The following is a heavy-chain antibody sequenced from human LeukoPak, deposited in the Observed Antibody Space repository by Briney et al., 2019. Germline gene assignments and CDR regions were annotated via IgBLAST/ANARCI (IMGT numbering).Heavy chain of an antibody. CDR1: GGSFSGYY. Sequence: PSETLSLTCAVYGGSFSGYYWSWIRQPPGKGLEWVSAITNSGGTTYYADSVKGRFTISRDNSMNTLYLQMNSLRAEDTAVYYCAKFVGESVWYGISGPWGQGTLVTVSS. J-gene: IGHJ5*02. V-gene: IGHV3-23*01. CDR2: ITNSGGTT. D-gene: IGHD3-10*01. CDR3: AKFVGESVWYGISGP.